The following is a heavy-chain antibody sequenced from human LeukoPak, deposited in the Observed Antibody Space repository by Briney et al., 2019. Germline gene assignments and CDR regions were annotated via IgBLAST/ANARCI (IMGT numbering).Heavy chain of an antibody. CDR1: GFTLSSYW. CDR3: ARATGETRYYGMDV. D-gene: IGHD3-10*01. J-gene: IGHJ6*04. CDR2: INSDGRST. Sequence: GGSLRLSCAASGFTLSSYWIHWVRQAPGKGLVWVSRINSDGRSTIYADSVKGRFTISRDNAKNTLYLQMNSLRAEDTAVYYCARATGETRYYGMDVWGKGTTVTVSS. V-gene: IGHV3-74*01.